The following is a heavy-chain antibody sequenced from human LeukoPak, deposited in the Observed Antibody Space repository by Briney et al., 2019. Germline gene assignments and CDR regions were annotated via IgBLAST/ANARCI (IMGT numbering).Heavy chain of an antibody. J-gene: IGHJ5*02. CDR3: VKGFDYGDLRSNWFDP. CDR2: IDGTNAYI. CDR1: GFSFTTYR. V-gene: IGHV3-21*01. D-gene: IGHD4-17*01. Sequence: PGGSLRLSCAASGFSFTTYRMIWVRQAPGKGLEWVSAIDGTNAYIDYADSVKGRFTISRDNTKNSLYLQMSSLRAEDTALYYCVKGFDYGDLRSNWFDPGGQGTLVTVSS.